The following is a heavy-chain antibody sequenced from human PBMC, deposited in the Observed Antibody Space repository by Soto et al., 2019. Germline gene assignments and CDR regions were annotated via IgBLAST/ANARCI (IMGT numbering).Heavy chain of an antibody. J-gene: IGHJ6*03. V-gene: IGHV3-7*01. Sequence: PGGPLLLXCAASGFTFSSYWMSWVRLAQGKGLEWVANMKKDGSEKYYVDSVKGRFTISRDKAKNSLYLQMNSLRAEDPSVYYCARGTDVYFWSADYHYYYMDVCCQRTTVPVS. CDR1: GFTFSSYW. CDR3: ARGTDVYFWSADYHYYYMDV. CDR2: MKKDGSEK. D-gene: IGHD3-3*01.